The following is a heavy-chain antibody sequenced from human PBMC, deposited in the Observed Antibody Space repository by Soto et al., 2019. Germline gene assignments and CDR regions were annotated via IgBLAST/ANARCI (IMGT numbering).Heavy chain of an antibody. CDR2: ISGGASDK. CDR3: VREAWHRVDS. V-gene: IGHV3-7*01. J-gene: IGHJ4*02. CDR1: GFMFSAYW. Sequence: EVQLVESGGRLVQPGGSLRLSCAASGFMFSAYWMSWVRQDPGKGLEWVATISGGASDKFYVDSVKGRFTIYRDDGKNTLYLQMNSLRDEDTAGYYCVREAWHRVDSWGQGTLVTVSS.